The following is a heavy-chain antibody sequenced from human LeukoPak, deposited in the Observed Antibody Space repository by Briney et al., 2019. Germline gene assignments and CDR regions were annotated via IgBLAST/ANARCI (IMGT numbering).Heavy chain of an antibody. Sequence: GGSLRLSCAASGFTFSSYAMSWVRQAPGKGLEWVSVIYSGGSTYYADSVKGRFTISRDNSKNTLYLQMNSLRAEDTAMYYCAREHYDSSGYYSYFDYWGQGTLVTVS. CDR2: IYSGGST. D-gene: IGHD3-22*01. CDR1: GFTFSSYA. J-gene: IGHJ4*02. CDR3: AREHYDSSGYYSYFDY. V-gene: IGHV3-66*01.